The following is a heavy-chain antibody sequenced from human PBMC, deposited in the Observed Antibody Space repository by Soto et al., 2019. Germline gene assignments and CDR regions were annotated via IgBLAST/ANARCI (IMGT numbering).Heavy chain of an antibody. CDR1: GGSISNYF. V-gene: IGHV4-59*01. CDR3: ERRVKYGSGSRPADCFDP. J-gene: IGHJ5*02. Sequence: QVQLQESGPGLVRPSETLSLTCTVSGGSISNYFWSWVRQPPGKGLQWIGYISYSGSTNYNPSLNSRLTTSVDTSEYQFSLKLSSVTAADTAGSYCERRVKYGSGSRPADCFDPWGQGTVVTVSS. D-gene: IGHD3-10*01. CDR2: ISYSGST.